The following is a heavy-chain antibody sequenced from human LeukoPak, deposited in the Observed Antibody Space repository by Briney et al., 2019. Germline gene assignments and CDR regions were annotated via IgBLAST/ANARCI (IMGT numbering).Heavy chain of an antibody. D-gene: IGHD2-21*01. CDR1: RGTFSSYA. V-gene: IGHV1-69*05. CDR3: ASTTSGGGETNMDV. J-gene: IGHJ6*03. CDR2: IIPIFGTA. Sequence: SVKDSCKASRGTFSSYALSWVRQAPAQELEWMGGIIPIFGTANYAQKVQGRVTLTTDESTSTAYMELSSLRSEDTAVYYCASTTSGGGETNMDVWGKGTTVTVSS.